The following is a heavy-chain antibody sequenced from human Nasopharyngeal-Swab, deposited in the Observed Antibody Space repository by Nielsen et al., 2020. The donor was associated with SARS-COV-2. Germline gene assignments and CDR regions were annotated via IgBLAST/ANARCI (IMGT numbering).Heavy chain of an antibody. CDR2: INVDGSST. V-gene: IGHV3-74*01. CDR3: TRLTYYYDSSSGG. D-gene: IGHD3-22*01. CDR1: GFTFGNYW. Sequence: GESLKISCVASGFTFGNYWMHWVRQVPGKGLVWVSHINVDGSSTTYADSVKGRFTISRDNAKNTLFLQMDNLRAEDTAVYYCTRLTYYYDSSSGGWGQGTLVTVSS. J-gene: IGHJ4*02.